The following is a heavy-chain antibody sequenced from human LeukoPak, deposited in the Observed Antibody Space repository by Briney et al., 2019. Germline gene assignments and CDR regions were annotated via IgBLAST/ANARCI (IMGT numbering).Heavy chain of an antibody. CDR1: GGSISSSSYY. CDR2: IYYNGST. CDR3: ARHRRAAVFYYFDY. V-gene: IGHV4-39*01. D-gene: IGHD6-13*01. J-gene: IGHJ4*02. Sequence: SETLSLTCTVSGGSISSSSYYWGWIRQPPGKGLEWIGSIYYNGSTYYNPSLKSRVTISVDTSKNQFSLKLSSVTAADTAVYYCARHRRAAVFYYFDYWGQGTLVTVSS.